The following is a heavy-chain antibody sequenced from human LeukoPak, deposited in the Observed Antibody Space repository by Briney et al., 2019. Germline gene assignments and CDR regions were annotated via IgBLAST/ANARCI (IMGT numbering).Heavy chain of an antibody. Sequence: AQTLSLTCTVSGGPSSIYYWSCIRHPPGEARKWSGHIYYSGSTNYSPSLKSRVTIPVDPSQHQFSLTLGPLTAPDTAVYSCARRAYSSGWYTGDWYFYLWGRGTLVTVSS. CDR1: GGPSSIYY. D-gene: IGHD6-19*01. J-gene: IGHJ2*01. CDR3: ARRAYSSGWYTGDWYFYL. V-gene: IGHV4-59*08. CDR2: IYYSGST.